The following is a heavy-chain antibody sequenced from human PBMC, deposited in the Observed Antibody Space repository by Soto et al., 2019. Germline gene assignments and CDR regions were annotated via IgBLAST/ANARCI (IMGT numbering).Heavy chain of an antibody. CDR2: INPNSGGT. Sequence: GASVKVSCKASGYTFTGYYMHWVRQAPGQGLEWMGWINPNSGGTNYAQKFQGRVTMTRDTSISTAYMELSRLRSDDTAVYYCASCRYYYDSSGCDAFDIWGQGTMVTVSS. CDR1: GYTFTGYY. V-gene: IGHV1-2*02. J-gene: IGHJ3*02. D-gene: IGHD3-22*01. CDR3: ASCRYYYDSSGCDAFDI.